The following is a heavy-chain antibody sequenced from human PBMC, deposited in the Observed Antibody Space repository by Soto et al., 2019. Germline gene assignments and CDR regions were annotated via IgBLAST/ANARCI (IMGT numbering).Heavy chain of an antibody. CDR2: ISGSGGST. CDR1: GFTFTNFA. Sequence: GGSLRLSCAASGFTFTNFAMNWVRQAPGKGLEWVSAISGSGGSTYYADSVKGRFTISRDNSKNTLYLQMNSLRAEDTAVYYCAKGLRPFDYWGQGTLVTVSS. V-gene: IGHV3-23*01. CDR3: AKGLRPFDY. J-gene: IGHJ4*02.